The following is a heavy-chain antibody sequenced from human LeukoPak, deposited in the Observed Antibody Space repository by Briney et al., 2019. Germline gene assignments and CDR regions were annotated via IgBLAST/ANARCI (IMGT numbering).Heavy chain of an antibody. CDR1: GITLSNYG. Sequence: PGGSLRLSCAVSGITLSNYGMSWVRQAPGKGLEWVAGISDSGGRTNYADSVKGRFTISRDNPKNTLYLQMSSLRAEDTAVYFCAKRGVVIRVILVGFHKEAYYFDSWGQGALVTVFS. J-gene: IGHJ4*02. CDR3: AKRGVVIRVILVGFHKEAYYFDS. V-gene: IGHV3-23*01. D-gene: IGHD3-22*01. CDR2: ISDSGGRT.